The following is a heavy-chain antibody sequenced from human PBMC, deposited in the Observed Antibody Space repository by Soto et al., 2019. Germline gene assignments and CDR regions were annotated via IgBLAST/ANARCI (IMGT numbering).Heavy chain of an antibody. CDR2: ISKNGIDI. CDR3: APRKYGSFNIGAFDI. V-gene: IGHV3-48*03. D-gene: IGHD1-26*01. CDR1: GFSFSTYE. Sequence: LRLSCAASGFSFSTYEMNWVRQAPGKGLEWVSYISKNGIDIYYADSVKGRFTISRDNANNSLFLQMDSMRPEDTAVYYCAPRKYGSFNIGAFDIWGQGTMVTVSS. J-gene: IGHJ3*02.